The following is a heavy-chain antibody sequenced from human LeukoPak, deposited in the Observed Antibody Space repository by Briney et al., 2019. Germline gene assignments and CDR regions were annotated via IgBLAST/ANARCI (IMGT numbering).Heavy chain of an antibody. CDR3: ARKLRLGGNWFDP. J-gene: IGHJ5*02. CDR1: GGTFTSYA. Sequence: ASVKVSCKSSGGTFTSYAITWVRQAPGQGLEWMGKIIPISGTTNYAQKFQGRVTFTADESTSTAYMELSSLRSEDTALYYCARKLRLGGNWFDPWGQGTLVTVSS. D-gene: IGHD1-26*01. V-gene: IGHV1-69*13. CDR2: IIPISGTT.